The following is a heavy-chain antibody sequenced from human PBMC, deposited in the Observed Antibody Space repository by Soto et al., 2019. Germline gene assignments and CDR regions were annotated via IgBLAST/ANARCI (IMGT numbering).Heavy chain of an antibody. V-gene: IGHV3-30*02. D-gene: IGHD4-4*01. CDR3: ATRRDDYSFYYYYGMDV. Sequence: EGSLRPSCAAAGFTFRNYGMHWGRQAPGMGREAVAIIFYDGGREEYEDSVKGRFTSSRDNSNNTMFLQMHSLRDEDTAVYFCATRRDDYSFYYYYGMDVWGQGTTVTVSS. CDR2: IFYDGGRE. J-gene: IGHJ6*02. CDR1: GFTFRNYG.